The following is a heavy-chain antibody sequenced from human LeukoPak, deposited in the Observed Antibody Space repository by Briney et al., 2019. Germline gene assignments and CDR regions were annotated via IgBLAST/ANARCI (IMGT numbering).Heavy chain of an antibody. CDR2: ISGSGGST. J-gene: IGHJ4*02. CDR3: AKTASDSRLVITTPDY. V-gene: IGHV3-23*01. Sequence: GGSLRLSCGAWGVPLSSHAVSGVRQAPGKGLEWVSAISGSGGSTYYADSVKGRFTISRDNSKNTLYLQMNSLRAEDTAVYYCAKTASDSRLVITTPDYWGQGTLVTVSS. D-gene: IGHD3-9*01. CDR1: GVPLSSHA.